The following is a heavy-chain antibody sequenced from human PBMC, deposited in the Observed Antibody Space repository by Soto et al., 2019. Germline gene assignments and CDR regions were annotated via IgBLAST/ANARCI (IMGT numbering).Heavy chain of an antibody. CDR2: ISAYNGNT. D-gene: IGHD3-9*01. V-gene: IGHV1-18*01. Sequence: QVQLVQSGAEVKKPGASVKVSCKASGYTFTSYGISWVRQAPGQGLEWMGWISAYNGNTNYAQKLQGRVTRTTDTAPHKPYMELKGLRSDNTAVYYCARVRRDILTGDGSWFDPWGQGTLVTVSS. CDR3: ARVRRDILTGDGSWFDP. J-gene: IGHJ5*02. CDR1: GYTFTSYG.